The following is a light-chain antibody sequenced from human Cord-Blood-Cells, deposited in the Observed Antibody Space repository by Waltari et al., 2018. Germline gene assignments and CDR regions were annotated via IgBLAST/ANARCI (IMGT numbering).Light chain of an antibody. CDR2: RNN. V-gene: IGLV1-47*01. CDR1: SSNSGSNY. J-gene: IGLJ1*01. Sequence: QSVLTPHPSASETPGQRVTLSCYGSSSNSGSNYVSWYQQPPGTAPKRLIYRNNQRPSGVPDRVSGSKSGTSASLAISGLRSEDEADYYCAAWDDSLSGYVFGTGTKVTVL. CDR3: AAWDDSLSGYV.